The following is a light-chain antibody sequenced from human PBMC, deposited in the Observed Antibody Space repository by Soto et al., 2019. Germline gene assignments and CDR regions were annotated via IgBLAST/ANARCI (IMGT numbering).Light chain of an antibody. CDR2: AAS. Sequence: DIQMTQSPSSLSASVGDRVTISCRASQSINSYLNWYQQKPGKAPKLLIYAASRLQSGVPSRFSGSGSGTDFTLTINSLQPEDFATYYCQQSYTTPWTFGQGTKVEI. CDR3: QQSYTTPWT. V-gene: IGKV1-39*01. CDR1: QSINSY. J-gene: IGKJ1*01.